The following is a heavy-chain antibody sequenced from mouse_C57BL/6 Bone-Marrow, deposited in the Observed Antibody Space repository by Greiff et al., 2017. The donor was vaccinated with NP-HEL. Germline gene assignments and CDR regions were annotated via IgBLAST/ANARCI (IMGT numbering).Heavy chain of an antibody. Sequence: EVKLVESGGGLVQPGCSLSLSCAASGFTFTDYYMSWVRQPPGKALEWLGFIRNKANGYTTEYSASVKGRFTISRDNSQSILYLQMNALRAEDSATYYCARYIGGYYAMDYWGQGTSVTVSS. J-gene: IGHJ4*01. CDR2: IRNKANGYTT. D-gene: IGHD3-3*01. CDR3: ARYIGGYYAMDY. CDR1: GFTFTDYY. V-gene: IGHV7-3*01.